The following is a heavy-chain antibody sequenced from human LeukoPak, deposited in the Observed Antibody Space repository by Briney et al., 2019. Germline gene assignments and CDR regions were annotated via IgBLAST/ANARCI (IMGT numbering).Heavy chain of an antibody. CDR1: GFTFSSYW. Sequence: PGGSLRLSCAASGFTFSSYWIHWVRQTPGKGLVWVSRINSDGTSSTYADSVKGRFTISRDNAKNTLYLQMNSLKAEDTAVYYCAKEAYTSVKSWGQGTLVTVPS. D-gene: IGHD6-19*01. V-gene: IGHV3-74*01. CDR2: INSDGTSS. J-gene: IGHJ4*02. CDR3: AKEAYTSVKS.